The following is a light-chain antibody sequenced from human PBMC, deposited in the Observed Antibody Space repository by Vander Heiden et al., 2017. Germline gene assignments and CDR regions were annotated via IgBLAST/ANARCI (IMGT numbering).Light chain of an antibody. CDR1: SSGGGGCNY. V-gene: IGLV2-11*01. J-gene: IGLJ1*01. CDR3: FSYAGSYSFV. Sequence: QHARTQPSAVAGRTGQSVTIYCTGSSSGGGGCNYVCWYQQHPGKAPQLIIYDVTRRPSVVPGRFSGSKSGNTASLTISGLQAEDEADYHCFSYAGSYSFVFATGTMVTVL. CDR2: DVT.